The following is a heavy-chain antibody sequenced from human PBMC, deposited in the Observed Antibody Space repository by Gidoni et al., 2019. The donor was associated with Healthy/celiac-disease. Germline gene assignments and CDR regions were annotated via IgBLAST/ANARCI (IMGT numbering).Heavy chain of an antibody. J-gene: IGHJ6*02. CDR2: IKHSGST. D-gene: IGHD6-6*01. CDR1: GGSFNGYY. CDR3: ARGRVSSSHYYYYGIDV. Sequence: QVQLQQWSPGLWKPSETLSLTCAVYGGSFNGYYWSWLRQPPGKGLEGIGEIKHSGSTNYNPSLKSRVTISVDTSKNQFSLKLSSVTAADTAVYYCARGRVSSSHYYYYGIDVWGQGTTVTVPS. V-gene: IGHV4-34*01.